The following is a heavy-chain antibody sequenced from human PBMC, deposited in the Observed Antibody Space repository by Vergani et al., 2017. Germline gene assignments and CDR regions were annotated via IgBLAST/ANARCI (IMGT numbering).Heavy chain of an antibody. CDR3: AGEGPXSSSWYGNNYYYYGMDV. V-gene: IGHV4-59*01. J-gene: IGHJ6*02. CDR1: GGSISSYY. D-gene: IGHD6-13*01. CDR2: IYYSGST. Sequence: QVKLQESGPGLVKPSETLSLTCTVSGGSISSYYWSWIRQPPGTGLEWIGYIYYSGSTNYNPSLKSRVTISVDTSKNQFSLKLSSVTAADTAVYYCAGEGPXSSSWYGNNYYYYGMDVWGQGTTVTVSS.